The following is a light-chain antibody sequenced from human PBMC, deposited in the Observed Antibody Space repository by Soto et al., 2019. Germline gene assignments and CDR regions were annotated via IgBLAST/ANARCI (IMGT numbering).Light chain of an antibody. Sequence: QSVLTQPPSASGTPGQRVTISCSGSTSNIGSNAVYWYPQVPGTAPKLLIQSSSQRPSGVPDRFSGSTSGTSASLAISGLRSEDEADYYCAAWDDSLSGLYVFGTGTKVTVL. V-gene: IGLV1-47*02. CDR2: SSS. CDR3: AAWDDSLSGLYV. J-gene: IGLJ1*01. CDR1: TSNIGSNA.